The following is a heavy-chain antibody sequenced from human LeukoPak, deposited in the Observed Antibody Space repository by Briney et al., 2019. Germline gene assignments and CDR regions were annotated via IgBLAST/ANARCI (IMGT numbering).Heavy chain of an antibody. Sequence: ALVKVSCKASGYTFTNYEINWVRQATGQGLEWMGWMNPGSGNRAYAQKFQGRLTMTRDTSTSTVYMELSSLRSEDTAVYYCARRGYDILTGYYNGWFDPWGQGTLVTVSS. CDR1: GYTFTNYE. CDR3: ARRGYDILTGYYNGWFDP. CDR2: MNPGSGNR. D-gene: IGHD3-9*01. J-gene: IGHJ5*02. V-gene: IGHV1-8*01.